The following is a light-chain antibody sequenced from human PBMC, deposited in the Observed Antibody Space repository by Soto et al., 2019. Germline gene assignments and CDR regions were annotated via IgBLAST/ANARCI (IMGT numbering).Light chain of an antibody. CDR1: QSLSSY. J-gene: IGKJ1*01. CDR2: PAS. V-gene: IGKV1-39*01. Sequence: DIQMTQSPSSLSASVGDRVTITCRASQSLSSYLNWYQQKPGKVPKLLIYPASTFQSGVPSRFSGSGSWTDFTLTISSLQPEDFATYYCQQGYSTPLTFGQGTKVEIK. CDR3: QQGYSTPLT.